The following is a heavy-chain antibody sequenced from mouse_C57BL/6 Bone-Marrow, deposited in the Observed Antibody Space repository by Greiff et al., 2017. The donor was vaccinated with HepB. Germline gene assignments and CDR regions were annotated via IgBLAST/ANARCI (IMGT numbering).Heavy chain of an antibody. Sequence: EVQLQQSGPELVKPGASVKIPCKASGYTFTDYNMDWVKQSHGKSLEWIGDINPNNGGTIYNQKFKGKATLTVDKSSSTAYMELRSLTSEDTAVYYCARRSYYGSSPAWFAYWGQGTLVTVSA. D-gene: IGHD1-1*01. CDR3: ARRSYYGSSPAWFAY. V-gene: IGHV1-18*01. CDR2: INPNNGGT. CDR1: GYTFTDYN. J-gene: IGHJ3*01.